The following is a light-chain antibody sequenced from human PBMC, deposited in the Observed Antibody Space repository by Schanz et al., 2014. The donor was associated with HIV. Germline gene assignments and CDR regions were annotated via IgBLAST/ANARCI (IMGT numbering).Light chain of an antibody. J-gene: IGLJ7*01. V-gene: IGLV1-44*01. CDR3: ASWDDSLNGAV. CDR2: TND. Sequence: QSVLTQPPSTSGTPGQRVTISCSGSSSNIGSNTVNWYQQLPGTAPKLLIYTNDQRPSGISDRFSGSKSGTSASLAISGLQSEDEGDYYCASWDDSLNGAVFGGGTQLTVL. CDR1: SSNIGSNT.